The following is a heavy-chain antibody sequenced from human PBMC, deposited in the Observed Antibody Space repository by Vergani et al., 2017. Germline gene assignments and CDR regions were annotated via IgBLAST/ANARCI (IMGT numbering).Heavy chain of an antibody. CDR1: GYSFTSYW. D-gene: IGHD4-17*01. CDR3: ARSGDYGDWGYNWFDP. V-gene: IGHV5-51*03. CDR2: IYPGDSDT. Sequence: EVQLVQSGAEVRKPGESLKISCKGSGYSFTSYWIGWVRQMPGKGLEWMGIIYPGDSDTRYSPSFQGQVTISADKSISTAYLQWSSLKASDTAMYYCARSGDYGDWGYNWFDPWGQGNLVTVSS. J-gene: IGHJ5*02.